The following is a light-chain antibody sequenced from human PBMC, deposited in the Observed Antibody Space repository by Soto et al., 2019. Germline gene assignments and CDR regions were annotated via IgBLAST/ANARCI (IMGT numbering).Light chain of an antibody. CDR1: QSILSISNNLNY. Sequence: DIVMTQSPDSLAVSLGERATINCKSSQSILSISNNLNYLAWYQRRPGQPPRLLIYWASTRESGVPVRFSGSGSGTDFTLTITSLQAEDVAVYYCQQYYNTPTFGPGTKVHIK. V-gene: IGKV4-1*01. J-gene: IGKJ3*01. CDR2: WAS. CDR3: QQYYNTPT.